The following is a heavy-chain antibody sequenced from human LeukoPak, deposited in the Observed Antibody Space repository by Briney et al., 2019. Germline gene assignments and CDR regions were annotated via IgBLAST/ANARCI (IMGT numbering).Heavy chain of an antibody. CDR2: ISSSGSTI. CDR1: GFTFSSYE. V-gene: IGHV3-48*03. D-gene: IGHD6-13*01. Sequence: GGSLRLSCAASGFTFSSYEMNWVRQAPGKGLEWVSYISSSGSTIYYADSVKGRFTISRDNAKNSLYLQMNSLRAEDTAVYYCASPPRSIAAAKSHYYYYYMDVWGKGTTVTVSS. J-gene: IGHJ6*03. CDR3: ASPPRSIAAAKSHYYYYYMDV.